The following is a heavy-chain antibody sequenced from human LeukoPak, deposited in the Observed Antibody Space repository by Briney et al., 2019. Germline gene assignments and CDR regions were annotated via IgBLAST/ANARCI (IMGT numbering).Heavy chain of an antibody. CDR1: GGSISSDY. CDR3: ARSHSRGFWYFDL. CDR2: MYHSGST. V-gene: IGHV4-59*08. D-gene: IGHD3-22*01. J-gene: IGHJ2*01. Sequence: SETLSLTCSVSGGSISSDYWSWIRQPPGKGLEWIGYMYHSGSTNYNPSLKSRVTMSVDTSRNQFSLKLSSVTAADTAVYYCARSHSRGFWYFDLWGRGILVTVSS.